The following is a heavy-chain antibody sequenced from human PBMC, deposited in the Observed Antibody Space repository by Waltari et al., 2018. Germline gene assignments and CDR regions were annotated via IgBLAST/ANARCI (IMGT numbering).Heavy chain of an antibody. V-gene: IGHV3-21*01. CDR2: VSGTTSYR. CDR1: GFDFNIYG. J-gene: IGHJ5*01. Sequence: DVQLVESGGGLVKPGGSLRLSCGASGFDFNIYGINWVRQSPGKGLEWVALVSGTTSYRYYADSVKGRFTVSRDSAKTSVYLQMDSLRVEDTAVYYCARGVFDSWGQGTLVTVSS. CDR3: ARGVFDS.